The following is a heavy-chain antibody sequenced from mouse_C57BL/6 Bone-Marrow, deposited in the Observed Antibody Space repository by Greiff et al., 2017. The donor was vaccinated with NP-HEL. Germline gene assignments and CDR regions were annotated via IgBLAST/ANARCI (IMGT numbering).Heavy chain of an antibody. Sequence: DVMLVESGGGLVQPGGSLSLSCAASGFTFTAYYMSWVRQPPGTALEWLGFISNKATGYTTEYRASVKRRFTISRDNSQSILYLQMNALRAEDSATYCCARYSPLITTVVEGMDYWGQGTSCTVSS. J-gene: IGHJ4*01. CDR2: ISNKATGYTT. V-gene: IGHV7-3*01. CDR3: ARYSPLITTVVEGMDY. CDR1: GFTFTAYY. D-gene: IGHD1-1*01.